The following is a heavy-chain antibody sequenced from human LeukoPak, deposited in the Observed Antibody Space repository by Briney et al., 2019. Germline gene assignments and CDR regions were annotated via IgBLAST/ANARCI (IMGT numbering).Heavy chain of an antibody. CDR3: APSLRGYSGYGHYFDY. D-gene: IGHD5-12*01. CDR2: IRGSGGST. Sequence: GRSLRLSCAASGFTFSSYAMSWVRQAPGKGLEWVSAIRGSGGSTYYADSVKGRFTISRDNSKNTLYLQMNSLRAEDTAVYYCAPSLRGYSGYGHYFDYWGQGTLVTVSS. V-gene: IGHV3-23*01. J-gene: IGHJ4*02. CDR1: GFTFSSYA.